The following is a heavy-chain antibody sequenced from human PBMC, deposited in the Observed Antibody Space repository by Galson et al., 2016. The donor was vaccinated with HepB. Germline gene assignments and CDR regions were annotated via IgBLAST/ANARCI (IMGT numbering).Heavy chain of an antibody. CDR3: ARVLRFFPMDV. J-gene: IGHJ6*04. Sequence: SVKVSCKASGYTFTGYHMHWVRQAPGQGLEWMGWIDPNTGGTNYAEKFQGRVTMTRDTSISTAYMELSRLRSDDTAVYYCARVLRFFPMDVWGKGTTVTVSS. CDR2: IDPNTGGT. V-gene: IGHV1-2*02. D-gene: IGHD3-3*01. CDR1: GYTFTGYH.